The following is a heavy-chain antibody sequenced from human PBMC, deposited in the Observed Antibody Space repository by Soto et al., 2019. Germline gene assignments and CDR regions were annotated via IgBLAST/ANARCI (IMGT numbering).Heavy chain of an antibody. CDR1: GFTFSNVG. J-gene: IGHJ4*02. Sequence: EVQLVESGGGLVNPGGSLGLSCTASGFTFSNVGMHWVRQAAGKGLEWVGGIKSKTDGGTTDYAAPVKGRFTISRDDSKNTLDLQMHGLRTEDTAVYYCVTVAYYERSGGQGTLVTVSS. CDR3: VTVAYYERS. CDR2: IKSKTDGGTT. V-gene: IGHV3-15*07. D-gene: IGHD3-3*01.